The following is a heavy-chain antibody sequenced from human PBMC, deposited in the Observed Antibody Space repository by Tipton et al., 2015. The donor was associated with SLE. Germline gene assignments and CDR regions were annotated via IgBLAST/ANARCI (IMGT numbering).Heavy chain of an antibody. D-gene: IGHD1-26*01. CDR2: IKEDGSET. Sequence: GSLRLSCAASGFSFSDAWISWVRQAPGKGLEWVGNIKEDGSETYFVDSVKGRFTISRDNSKNTLSLQLNSVSFEDTAIYYCASILGSTNPYDFWGQGTLVTVSS. CDR3: ASILGSTNPYDF. V-gene: IGHV3-7*01. CDR1: GFSFSDAW. J-gene: IGHJ4*02.